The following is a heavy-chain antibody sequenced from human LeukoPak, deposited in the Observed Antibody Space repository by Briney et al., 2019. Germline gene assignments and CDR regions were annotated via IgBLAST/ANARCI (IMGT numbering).Heavy chain of an antibody. Sequence: GGSLRLSCTASGFTFGDYAMSWFRQAPGKGLEWVGFIRSKAYGGTTEYAASVKGRFTIPRDDSKSIAYLQMNSLKTEDTAVYYCTRDRLADYYDSRENRYFQHWGQGTLVTVSS. CDR2: IRSKAYGGTT. J-gene: IGHJ1*01. D-gene: IGHD3-22*01. CDR1: GFTFGDYA. V-gene: IGHV3-49*03. CDR3: TRDRLADYYDSRENRYFQH.